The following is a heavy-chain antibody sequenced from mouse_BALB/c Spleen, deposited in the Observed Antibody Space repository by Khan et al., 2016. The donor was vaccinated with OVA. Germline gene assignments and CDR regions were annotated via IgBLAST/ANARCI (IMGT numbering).Heavy chain of an antibody. CDR3: ARSGAMDY. CDR2: IINFTYSI. J-gene: IGHJ4*01. V-gene: IGHV5-15*02. CDR1: GFTFSDYG. Sequence: EVELLESGGGLVQPGGSRKLSCAASGFTFSDYGMAWVRQAPGQGPEWVAFIINFTYSIHYADTVTGRITISREKAKNHLYLEMSSLRSEDTAMYYCARSGAMDYWGQGTTVTVSS.